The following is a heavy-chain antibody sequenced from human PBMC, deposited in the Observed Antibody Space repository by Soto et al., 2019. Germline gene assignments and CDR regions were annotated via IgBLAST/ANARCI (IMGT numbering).Heavy chain of an antibody. V-gene: IGHV3-64*01. CDR1: GLTFSSYA. Sequence: EVQLVESGGGLVQSGGSVRLSCAASGLTFSSYAMHWVRQAPGKGLEYVSAISSNGGSTYYANSVKGRFTISRDNSKNTLYLQMGSLRAEDMAVYYCARTGLDTAMVTVFDYWGQGTLVTVSS. CDR3: ARTGLDTAMVTVFDY. CDR2: ISSNGGST. D-gene: IGHD5-18*01. J-gene: IGHJ4*02.